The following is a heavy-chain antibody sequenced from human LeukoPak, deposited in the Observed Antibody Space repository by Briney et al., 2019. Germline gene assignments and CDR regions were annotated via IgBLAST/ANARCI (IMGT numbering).Heavy chain of an antibody. CDR3: AKEKGGYYDSSGYHPNWFDP. V-gene: IGHV5-51*01. D-gene: IGHD3-22*01. CDR2: IYPGDSDT. CDR1: GYSFTSFW. J-gene: IGHJ5*02. Sequence: GESLKISCKASGYSFTSFWIGWVRHMPGKGLEWMGVIYPGDSDTRYSPSFQGQVTISVDKSISTAYLQWSSLKASDTAMYYCAKEKGGYYDSSGYHPNWFDPWGQGTLVTVSS.